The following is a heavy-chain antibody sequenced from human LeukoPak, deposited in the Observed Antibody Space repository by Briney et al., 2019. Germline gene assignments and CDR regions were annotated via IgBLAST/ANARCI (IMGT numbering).Heavy chain of an antibody. CDR3: AKDQLNRFCSGGSCSTTHDY. D-gene: IGHD2-15*01. CDR1: GFPFSSYG. CDR2: ITGSSRST. J-gene: IGHJ4*02. Sequence: GGSLRLSCAASGFPFSSYGMSWVRQAPGKGLEWVSAITGSSRSTYYADSVRGRFTISRDNSKNTLCLQMNSLRAEGTAIYYCAKDQLNRFCSGGSCSTTHDYWGQGTLVTVSS. V-gene: IGHV3-23*01.